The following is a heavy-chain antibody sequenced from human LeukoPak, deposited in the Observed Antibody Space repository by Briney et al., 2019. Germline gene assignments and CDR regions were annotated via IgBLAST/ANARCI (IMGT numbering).Heavy chain of an antibody. CDR3: ARGGGYCNSTSCSGWFDP. CDR2: INHSGST. J-gene: IGHJ5*02. D-gene: IGHD2-2*01. Sequence: SETLSLTCAVYGGSFSGYYWSWIRQPPGKGLEWIGEINHSGSTNYNPSLKSRVTISVDTSKNQFSLKLSSVTAADTAVYYCARGGGYCNSTSCSGWFDPWGQGTLVTVSS. CDR1: GGSFSGYY. V-gene: IGHV4-34*01.